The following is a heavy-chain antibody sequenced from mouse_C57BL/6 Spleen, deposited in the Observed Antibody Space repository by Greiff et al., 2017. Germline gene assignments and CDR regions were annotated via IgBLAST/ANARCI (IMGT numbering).Heavy chain of an antibody. V-gene: IGHV1-64*01. Sequence: QVQLQQPGAELVQPGASVKLSCKASSSTFTSYWMHFGNPRPGQRLVWIGMLHPNSGSSNYNEKCKSKATVTVVKSSSTAYMQLSSLTSEDSAVYYCATYYGYPAWFAYWGQWTLVTVSA. J-gene: IGHJ3*01. CDR2: LHPNSGSS. D-gene: IGHD2-9*01. CDR1: SSTFTSYW. CDR3: ATYYGYPAWFAY.